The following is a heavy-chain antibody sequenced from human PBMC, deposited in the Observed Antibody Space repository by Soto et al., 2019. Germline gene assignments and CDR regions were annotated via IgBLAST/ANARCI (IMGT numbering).Heavy chain of an antibody. D-gene: IGHD2-8*01. J-gene: IGHJ6*02. CDR1: GYTFTRYG. Sequence: QGQLVQSGPEVKKPGASVKVSCKASGYTFTRYGISWVRQPPGQGLEWMGWISGYNGDTTYAQKFQGRVTVNIHTATTTAYMELRRLPSDDAAVYYCATNGQPPYYYYGMDVWGQGTTVTVSS. CDR3: ATNGQPPYYYYGMDV. CDR2: ISGYNGDT. V-gene: IGHV1-18*01.